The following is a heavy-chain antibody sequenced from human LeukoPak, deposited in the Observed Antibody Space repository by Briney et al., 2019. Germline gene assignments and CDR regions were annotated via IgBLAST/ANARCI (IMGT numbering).Heavy chain of an antibody. CDR1: GGSFSGYY. D-gene: IGHD3-9*01. CDR3: ARLDYDILTGFLVFDH. V-gene: IGHV4-34*01. Sequence: SETLSLTCAVYGGSFSGYYWSWIRQPPGKGLEWIGEINHSGSTNYNPSLKSRVTISVDTSKNQFSLKLSSVTAADTAVYYCARLDYDILTGFLVFDHWGQGTLVTVSS. CDR2: INHSGST. J-gene: IGHJ4*02.